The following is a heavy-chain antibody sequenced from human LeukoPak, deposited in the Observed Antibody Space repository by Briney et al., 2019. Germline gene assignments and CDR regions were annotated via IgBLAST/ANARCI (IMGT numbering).Heavy chain of an antibody. CDR1: GFTFSSYE. CDR3: ARDNYDSSGYYFD. V-gene: IGHV3-48*03. J-gene: IGHJ4*02. D-gene: IGHD3-22*01. CDR2: ISSSGSTM. Sequence: PGGSLSLPCAASGFTFSSYEMNWVRQAAGKGLEWVSYISSSGSTMYYADSVKGRFTISRDNAKNSLYLQMNSLRAEDTAVYYCARDNYDSSGYYFDWGQGTLVTVSS.